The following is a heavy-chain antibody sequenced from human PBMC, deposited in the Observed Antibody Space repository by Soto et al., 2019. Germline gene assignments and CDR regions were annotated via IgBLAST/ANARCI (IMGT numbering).Heavy chain of an antibody. Sequence: PSQTLSLTCVISGDSVSSNSAAWNWIRQSPSRGLEWLGRTYYRSKWYNDYAVPVKGRITINPDTSKNQFSLQLNSVTPEDTAVYYCARGRWLAPYYYYYGMDVWGQGTTVTV. CDR3: ARGRWLAPYYYYYGMDV. J-gene: IGHJ6*02. V-gene: IGHV6-1*01. CDR1: GDSVSSNSAA. CDR2: TYYRSKWYN. D-gene: IGHD6-19*01.